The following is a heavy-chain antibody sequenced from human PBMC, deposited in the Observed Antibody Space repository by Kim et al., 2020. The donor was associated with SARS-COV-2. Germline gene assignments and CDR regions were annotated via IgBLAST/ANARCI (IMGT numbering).Heavy chain of an antibody. J-gene: IGHJ3*02. Sequence: GGSLRLSCAASGFTLSTAWMIWVRQPPGKGLEWVGRLKSKSGGGTIDYGAPVKGRFTISRYDSKNTLYLQMNNLKTEDTAMYYCTTTIWSGHPLDTWGPGTVVTVSS. D-gene: IGHD3-10*01. CDR2: LKSKSGGGTI. CDR3: TTTIWSGHPLDT. CDR1: GFTLSTAW. V-gene: IGHV3-15*01.